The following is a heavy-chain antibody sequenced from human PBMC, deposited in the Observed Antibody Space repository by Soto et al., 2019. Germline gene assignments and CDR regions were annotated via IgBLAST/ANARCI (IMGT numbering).Heavy chain of an antibody. CDR1: GESLSSNNW. Sequence: QVQLQESGPGLVKPSETLSLACAVSGESLSSNNWWSWVRQPPGKGLEWIGEIYHSGSTNYNPSLKSRVTISADRSKNQLSLRLNSVPAADTAVYFCARYTLWGLGDWGQGTLVIVSS. J-gene: IGHJ4*02. CDR3: ARYTLWGLGD. V-gene: IGHV4-4*02. CDR2: IYHSGST. D-gene: IGHD7-27*01.